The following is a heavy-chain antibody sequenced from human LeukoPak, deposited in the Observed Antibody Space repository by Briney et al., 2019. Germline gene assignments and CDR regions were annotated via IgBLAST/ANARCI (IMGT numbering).Heavy chain of an antibody. V-gene: IGHV3-7*01. J-gene: IGHJ4*02. D-gene: IGHD6-13*01. CDR3: AREGIAAAADY. Sequence: GGSLRLSCVASGFTLSSYWMSCVRQAPGKGLEWVANMKQDGSEKYYVDSVKGRFTISRDNAKTSVYLQMNSLRAEDTAMYYCAREGIAAAADYWVLAMLVTVSS. CDR1: GFTLSSYW. CDR2: MKQDGSEK.